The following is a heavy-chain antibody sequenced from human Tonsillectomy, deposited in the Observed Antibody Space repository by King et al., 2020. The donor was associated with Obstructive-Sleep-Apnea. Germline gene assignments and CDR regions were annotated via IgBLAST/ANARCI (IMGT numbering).Heavy chain of an antibody. D-gene: IGHD3-10*02. V-gene: IGHV1-18*04. CDR1: GYTFTSYG. CDR2: ISAYNGNT. J-gene: IGHJ5*02. CDR3: ARVPNSSSNPMSAIGYNWFDP. Sequence: QLVQSGAEVKKPGASVKVSCKASGYTFTSYGISWVRQAPGQGLEWMGWISAYNGNTNYAQKLQGRVTMTTDTSTSTAYMELRSLRSDDTAVYYCARVPNSSSNPMSAIGYNWFDPWGQGTLVTVSS.